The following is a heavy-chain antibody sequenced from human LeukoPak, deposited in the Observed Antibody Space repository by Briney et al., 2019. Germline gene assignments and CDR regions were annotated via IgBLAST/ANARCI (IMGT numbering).Heavy chain of an antibody. V-gene: IGHV3-23*01. CDR1: GFTFSNAW. J-gene: IGHJ4*02. CDR3: AKVVKTMIVVVSRYYFDY. D-gene: IGHD3-22*01. Sequence: GESLRLSCVVSGFTFSNAWMSWVRQAPGKGLEWVSAISGSGGSTYYADSVKGRFTISRDNSKNTLYLQMNSLRAEDTAVYYCAKVVKTMIVVVSRYYFDYWGQGTLVTVSS. CDR2: ISGSGGST.